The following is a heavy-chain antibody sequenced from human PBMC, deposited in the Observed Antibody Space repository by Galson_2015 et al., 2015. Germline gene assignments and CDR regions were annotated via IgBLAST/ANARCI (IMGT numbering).Heavy chain of an antibody. CDR1: GGSISSYY. J-gene: IGHJ3*02. Sequence: SETLSLTCTVSGGSISSYYWSWIRQPPGKGLEWIGYIYYSGSTNYNPSLKSRVTISVDTSKNQFSLKLSSVTAADTAVYYCARAPLYCSGGSCYFGPDAFDIWGQGTMVTVSS. V-gene: IGHV4-59*01. CDR2: IYYSGST. D-gene: IGHD2-15*01. CDR3: ARAPLYCSGGSCYFGPDAFDI.